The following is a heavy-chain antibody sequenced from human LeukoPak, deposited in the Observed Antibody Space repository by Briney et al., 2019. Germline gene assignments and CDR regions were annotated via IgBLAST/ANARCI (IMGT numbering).Heavy chain of an antibody. CDR2: IKQDGNEE. CDR3: ARESGNYGSGRHYYYYGMDV. V-gene: IGHV3-7*01. CDR1: GFTFNGYW. D-gene: IGHD3-10*01. Sequence: GGSLRLSCAASGFTFNGYWMSWVRQAPGKGLEWVANIKQDGNEEYYVDSVKGRFTISRDNAKNSLYLQMNSLRTEDTAVYYCARESGNYGSGRHYYYYGMDVWGQGTTVTVSS. J-gene: IGHJ6*02.